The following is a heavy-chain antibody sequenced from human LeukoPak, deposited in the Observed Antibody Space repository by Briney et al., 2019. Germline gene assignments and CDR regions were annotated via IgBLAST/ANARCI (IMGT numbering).Heavy chain of an antibody. Sequence: GGSLRLSCAASGFTFSSYAMSWVRQAPGKGLEWVSSISASGGSTYYADSVKGRFTISRDNAKNSLYLQMNTLRAEDTAVYYCARGSDTAMVLFYYFDYWGQGTLVTVSS. CDR3: ARGSDTAMVLFYYFDY. V-gene: IGHV3-23*01. CDR1: GFTFSSYA. CDR2: ISASGGST. D-gene: IGHD5-18*01. J-gene: IGHJ4*02.